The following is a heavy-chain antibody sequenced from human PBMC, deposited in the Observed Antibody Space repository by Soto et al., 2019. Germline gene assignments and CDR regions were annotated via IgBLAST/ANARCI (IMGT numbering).Heavy chain of an antibody. Sequence: GGSLRLSCAASGFTFSSYAMHWVRQAPGKGLEWVAVISYDGSNKYYADSVKGRFTISRDNSKNTLYLQMNSLRAEDTAVYYCARGLWELLRYWGQGTLVTVSS. CDR2: ISYDGSNK. J-gene: IGHJ4*02. D-gene: IGHD1-26*01. CDR1: GFTFSSYA. CDR3: ARGLWELLRY. V-gene: IGHV3-30-3*01.